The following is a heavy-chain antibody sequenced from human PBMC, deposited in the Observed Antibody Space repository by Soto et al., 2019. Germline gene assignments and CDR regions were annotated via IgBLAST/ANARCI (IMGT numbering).Heavy chain of an antibody. CDR2: IYHSGST. Sequence: QVQLQESGPGLVKPSGTLSLTCAVSGGSISSSNWWSWVRQPPGKGLEWIGEIYHSGSTNYKPSLKRRVTISVDKSKNQFSLKLSSVTAADTAVYYCASVRGGYYYAMDVWGQGTTVTVSS. V-gene: IGHV4-4*02. CDR1: GGSISSSNW. J-gene: IGHJ6*02. D-gene: IGHD3-10*02. CDR3: ASVRGGYYYAMDV.